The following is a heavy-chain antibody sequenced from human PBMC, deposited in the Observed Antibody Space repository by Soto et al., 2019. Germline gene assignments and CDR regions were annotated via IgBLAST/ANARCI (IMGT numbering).Heavy chain of an antibody. J-gene: IGHJ4*02. V-gene: IGHV3-23*01. CDR3: ANVPIWCSSTSCYTEGFDY. CDR1: GFTFIDYA. CDR2: TSAGGST. Sequence: EVQLLDSGGGLVQPGGSLRLSCTASGFTFIDYAMSWVRQPPGKGLEWVSVTSAGGSTYYADSVKSRFTVSRTNSKNTLYLQMNSLRAEDTAVYYCANVPIWCSSTSCYTEGFDYWGQGTLVTVSS. D-gene: IGHD2-2*02.